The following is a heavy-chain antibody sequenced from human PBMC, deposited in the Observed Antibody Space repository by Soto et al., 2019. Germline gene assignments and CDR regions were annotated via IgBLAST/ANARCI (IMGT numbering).Heavy chain of an antibody. CDR2: ISYDGSNK. D-gene: IGHD6-13*01. CDR3: AKDSNGSSWYHFLGAFDI. V-gene: IGHV3-30*18. Sequence: QVQLVESGGGVVQPGRSLRLSCAASGFTFSSYGMHWVRQAPGKGLEWVAVISYDGSNKYYADSVKGRFTISRDNSKNAMYLQMNSLRAEDTAVYYCAKDSNGSSWYHFLGAFDIWGQGKMFTVSS. J-gene: IGHJ3*02. CDR1: GFTFSSYG.